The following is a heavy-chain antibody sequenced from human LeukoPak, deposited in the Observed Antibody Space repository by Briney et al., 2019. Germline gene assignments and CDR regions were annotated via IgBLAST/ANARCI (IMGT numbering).Heavy chain of an antibody. V-gene: IGHV3-48*02. CDR1: GFTFSSYS. Sequence: GGSLRLSCAASGFTFSSYSMNWVRQAPGKGLEWVSYISSSSSTIYYADSVKGRFTISRDNAKNPLYLQMNSLRDEDTAAYYCARDPGYGMDVWGQGTTVTVSS. CDR2: ISSSSSTI. J-gene: IGHJ6*02. CDR3: ARDPGYGMDV.